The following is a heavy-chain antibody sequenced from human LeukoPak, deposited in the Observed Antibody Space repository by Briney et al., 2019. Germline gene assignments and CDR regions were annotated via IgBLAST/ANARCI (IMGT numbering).Heavy chain of an antibody. D-gene: IGHD6-6*01. Sequence: GGSLRLSCAASGFTFSSYSMNWVRQAPGKGLEWVSYISSSSTIYYADSVKGRFAISRDNAKNSLYLQMNSLRAEDTAVYYCAREEDSSPYFDYWGQGTLVTVSS. V-gene: IGHV3-48*01. CDR1: GFTFSSYS. J-gene: IGHJ4*02. CDR3: AREEDSSPYFDY. CDR2: ISSSSTI.